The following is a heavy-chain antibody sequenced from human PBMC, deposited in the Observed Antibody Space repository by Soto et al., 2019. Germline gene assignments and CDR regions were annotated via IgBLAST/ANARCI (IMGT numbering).Heavy chain of an antibody. CDR3: ARPTRQWLGLRYYYGMDV. CDR1: GGSFSGYY. J-gene: IGHJ6*02. Sequence: QVQLQQWGAGLLKPSETLSLTCAVYGGSFSGYYWSWIRQPPGKGLEWIGEINHSGSTNYNPSLTSRVNISVDTSKTQFSLKLSSVTAADTAVYYCARPTRQWLGLRYYYGMDVWGQGTTVTVSS. CDR2: INHSGST. V-gene: IGHV4-34*01. D-gene: IGHD6-19*01.